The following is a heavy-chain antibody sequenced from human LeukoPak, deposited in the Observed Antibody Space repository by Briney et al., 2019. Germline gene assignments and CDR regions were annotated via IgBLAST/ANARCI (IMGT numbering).Heavy chain of an antibody. CDR3: ARPILCSSTRCTGAMDV. V-gene: IGHV4-34*01. Sequence: SETLSLTRAVYGESFSHYYWNWIRQSPGKGLEWIGEIDEIGRTNYNPSLKSRVTILVDKTKNQFSLKLSPVIAADTAVYYCARPILCSSTRCTGAMDVWGQGTTVIVSS. CDR1: GESFSHYY. CDR2: IDEIGRT. J-gene: IGHJ6*01. D-gene: IGHD2-2*01.